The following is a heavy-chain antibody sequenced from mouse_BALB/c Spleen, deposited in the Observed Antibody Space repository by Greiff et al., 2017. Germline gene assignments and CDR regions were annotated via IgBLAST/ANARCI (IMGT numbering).Heavy chain of an antibody. CDR3: ARGHYNGRFDY. V-gene: IGHV2-2*02. D-gene: IGHD1-2*01. J-gene: IGHJ2*01. CDR1: GFSLTSYG. CDR2: IWSGGST. Sequence: VQLQESGPGLVQPSQCLSITCTVSGFSLTSYGVHWVRQSPGKGLEWLGVIWSGGSTDYNAAFISRLSTSKDNSKSQVFFKMNRQQDNDTAIYYCARGHYNGRFDYWGQGTTLTVSS.